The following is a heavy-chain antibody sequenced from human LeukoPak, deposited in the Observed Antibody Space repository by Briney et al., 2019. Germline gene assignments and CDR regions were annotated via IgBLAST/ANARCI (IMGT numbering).Heavy chain of an antibody. J-gene: IGHJ4*02. CDR1: GFTFSDYY. V-gene: IGHV3-11*01. D-gene: IGHD3-3*01. Sequence: GGSLRLSCAASGFTFSDYYISWIRQAPGKGLEWIAYITSSGTTIYYADSVKGRFTISRDNAKNSLYLQMNSLRAEDTAVYYCARAVVGDFGDNYFDYWGQGTLVTVSS. CDR2: ITSSGTTI. CDR3: ARAVVGDFGDNYFDY.